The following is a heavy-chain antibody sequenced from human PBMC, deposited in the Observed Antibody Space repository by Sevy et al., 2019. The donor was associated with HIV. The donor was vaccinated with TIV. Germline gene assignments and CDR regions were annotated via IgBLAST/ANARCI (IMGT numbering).Heavy chain of an antibody. V-gene: IGHV4-59*01. CDR3: ARGDYSSSWYPPYYYYMDV. J-gene: IGHJ6*03. CDR1: GGSISSYY. Sequence: SETLSLTCTVSGGSISSYYWSWIRQPPGKGLEWIGYIYYSGSTNYNPSLKSRVTISVDTSKNQFSLKLSSVTAADTAVYYCARGDYSSSWYPPYYYYMDVWGKGTTVTVSS. D-gene: IGHD6-13*01. CDR2: IYYSGST.